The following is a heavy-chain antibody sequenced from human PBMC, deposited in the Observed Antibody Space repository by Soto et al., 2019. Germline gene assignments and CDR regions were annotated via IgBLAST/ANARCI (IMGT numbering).Heavy chain of an antibody. CDR1: GGSISSYY. Sequence: SETLSLTCTVSGGSISSYYWSWIRQPPGKGLEWIGYIYYSGSTNYNPSLKSRVTISVDTSKNQFSLKLSSVTAADTAVYYCARHGSIATHNWFDPWGQGTLVTVSS. J-gene: IGHJ5*02. V-gene: IGHV4-59*08. CDR2: IYYSGST. CDR3: ARHGSIATHNWFDP. D-gene: IGHD6-6*01.